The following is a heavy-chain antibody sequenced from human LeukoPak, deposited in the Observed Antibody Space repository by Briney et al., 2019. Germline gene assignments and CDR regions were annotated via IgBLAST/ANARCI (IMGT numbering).Heavy chain of an antibody. J-gene: IGHJ5*02. V-gene: IGHV3-9*01. Sequence: PGRSLRLSCAASGFTFDDYAMHWVRQAPGKGLEWVSGISWNSGSIGYADSVKGRFTISRDNAKNSLYLQMNSLRAEDTALYYCAKDISSSWYCGSWFDPWGQGTLVTVSS. CDR2: ISWNSGSI. D-gene: IGHD6-13*01. CDR3: AKDISSSWYCGSWFDP. CDR1: GFTFDDYA.